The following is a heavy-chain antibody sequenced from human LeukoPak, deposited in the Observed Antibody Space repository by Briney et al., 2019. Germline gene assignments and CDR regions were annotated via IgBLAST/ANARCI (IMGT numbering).Heavy chain of an antibody. V-gene: IGHV4-34*01. CDR1: GGSLNGHY. J-gene: IGHJ5*02. CDR2: GSDSGGT. D-gene: IGHD3-10*01. CDR3: AKKGQSGFSFDP. Sequence: SETLSLTCAVYGGSLNGHYWSWIRQPPGKGLEWIGEGSDSGGTKFNPSLKSRVTISADTSKNQFSLKLTSVTAADTAVYYCAKKGQSGFSFDPWGQGTLVTVSS.